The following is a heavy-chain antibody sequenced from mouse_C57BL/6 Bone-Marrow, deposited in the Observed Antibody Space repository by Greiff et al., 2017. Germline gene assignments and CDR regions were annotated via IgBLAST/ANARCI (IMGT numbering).Heavy chain of an antibody. CDR1: GYTFTSYW. V-gene: IGHV1-59*01. CDR2: IDPSDSYT. D-gene: IGHD1-2*01. J-gene: IGHJ2*01. Sequence: QVQLQQPGAELVRPGTSVKLSCKASGYTFTSYWMHWVKQRPGQGLEWIGVIDPSDSYTNYNQKFKGKATLTVDKSSSTAYMQLSSLTSEDSAVYYCARRLLRVYFDYWGQGTTLTVSS. CDR3: ARRLLRVYFDY.